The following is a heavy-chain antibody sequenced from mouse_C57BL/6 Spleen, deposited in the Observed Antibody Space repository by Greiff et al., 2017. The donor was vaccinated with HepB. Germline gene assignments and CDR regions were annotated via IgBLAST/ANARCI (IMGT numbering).Heavy chain of an antibody. D-gene: IGHD2-5*01. V-gene: IGHV5-17*01. CDR1: GFTFSDYG. CDR2: ISSGSSTI. Sequence: EVQRVESGGGLVKPGGSLKLSCAASGFTFSDYGMHWVRQAPEKGLEWVAYISSGSSTIYYADTVKGRFTISRDNAKNTLFLQMTSLRSEDTAMYYFASYSNLFYAMDYWGQGTSVTVSS. J-gene: IGHJ4*01. CDR3: ASYSNLFYAMDY.